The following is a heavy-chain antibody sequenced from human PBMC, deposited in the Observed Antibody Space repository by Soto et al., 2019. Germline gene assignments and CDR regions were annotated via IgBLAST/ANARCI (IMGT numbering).Heavy chain of an antibody. Sequence: SETLSLTCTVSGGSVSNGMYYWSWIRQPPGKGLEWIGRIYTSGSTNYNPSLKSRVTMSVDTSKNQFSLKLSSVTATDTAVYYCARGTWRWNPIYGGGSGQDYFDYWGQGTLVTVSS. CDR1: GGSVSNGMYY. J-gene: IGHJ4*02. CDR3: ARGTWRWNPIYGGGSGQDYFDY. CDR2: IYTSGST. V-gene: IGHV4-61*01. D-gene: IGHD3-10*01.